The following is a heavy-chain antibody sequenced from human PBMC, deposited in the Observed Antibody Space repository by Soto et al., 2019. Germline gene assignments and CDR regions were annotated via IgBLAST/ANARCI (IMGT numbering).Heavy chain of an antibody. V-gene: IGHV1-69*13. Sequence: GASVKVSCKASGGTFSSYAISWVRQAPGQGLEWMGGIIPIFGTANYAQKFQGRVTITADESTSTAYMELSSLRSEDTAVYYCVRRAGYSHVGGMDVWGQGTTVTVSS. CDR1: GGTFSSYA. J-gene: IGHJ6*02. CDR3: VRRAGYSHVGGMDV. CDR2: IIPIFGTA. D-gene: IGHD5-18*01.